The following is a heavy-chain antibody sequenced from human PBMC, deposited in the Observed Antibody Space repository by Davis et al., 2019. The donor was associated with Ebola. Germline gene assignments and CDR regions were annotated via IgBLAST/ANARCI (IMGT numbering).Heavy chain of an antibody. Sequence: SETLSLTCTVSGGSISSSSYYWGWIRQPPGKGLEWIGYIYSSGTTSYNPSLKSRVTMSVETSKNQFSLKLTSVTAADTAVYYCARLSYSGYDYDYWGQGTLVTVSS. CDR3: ARLSYSGYDYDY. D-gene: IGHD5-12*01. J-gene: IGHJ4*02. V-gene: IGHV4-61*05. CDR2: IYSSGTT. CDR1: GGSISSSSYY.